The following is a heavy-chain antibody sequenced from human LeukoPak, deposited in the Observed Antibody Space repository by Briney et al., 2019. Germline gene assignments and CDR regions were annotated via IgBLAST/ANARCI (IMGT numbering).Heavy chain of an antibody. V-gene: IGHV4-30-4*08. D-gene: IGHD4-17*01. CDR3: ARDCYGDYEPYWYFDL. CDR2: IYYSGST. CDR1: GGSISSGDYY. Sequence: SETLSLTCTVSGGSISSGDYYWSWIRQPPGKGLEWIGYIYYSGSTYYNPSLKSRVTISVDTSKNQFSLKLSSVAAADTAVYYCARDCYGDYEPYWYFDLWGRGTLVTVSS. J-gene: IGHJ2*01.